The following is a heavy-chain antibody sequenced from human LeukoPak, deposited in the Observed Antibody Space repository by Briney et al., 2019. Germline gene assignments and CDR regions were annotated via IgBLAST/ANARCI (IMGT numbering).Heavy chain of an antibody. V-gene: IGHV3-30*03. CDR2: ITYDGYYK. D-gene: IGHD4-23*01. CDR1: GFTFTNYG. J-gene: IGHJ4*02. Sequence: GGSLRLSCAASGFTFTNYGMHWVRQAPGKGLEWVALITYDGYYKYYSDSVKGRFTISSDTSKNTLYLQMNSLRAEDTAVYYCARDLSPVVQASPMGYWGQGTPVTVSS. CDR3: ARDLSPVVQASPMGY.